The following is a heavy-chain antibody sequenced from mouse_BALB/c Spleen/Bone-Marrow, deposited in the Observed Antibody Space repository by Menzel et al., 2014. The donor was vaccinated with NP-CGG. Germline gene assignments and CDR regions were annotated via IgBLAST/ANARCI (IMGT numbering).Heavy chain of an antibody. CDR3: ARDMGDY. J-gene: IGHJ2*01. D-gene: IGHD1-1*02. CDR1: GFTFSDYY. V-gene: IGHV5-4*02. CDR2: ISDGGTYS. Sequence: EVHLVESGGGLMKPGGSLKLSCAASGFTFSDYYMYWVRQTPEKRLEWVATISDGGTYSYYADSVKGRFTISRDNAKSNLYLRMNSLKSEDTAMYYCARDMGDYWGQGTTLTVSS.